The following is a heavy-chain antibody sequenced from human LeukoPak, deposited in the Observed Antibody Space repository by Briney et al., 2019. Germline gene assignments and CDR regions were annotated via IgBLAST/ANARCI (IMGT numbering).Heavy chain of an antibody. CDR1: GFTFSSYS. V-gene: IGHV3-48*02. CDR2: ISSSSSTI. D-gene: IGHD3-3*01. J-gene: IGHJ3*02. CDR3: ARRPLADFWSGYYKAGNAFDI. Sequence: PGGSLRLSCAASGFTFSSYSMNWVRQAPGKGLEWVSYISSSSSTIYYAGSVKGRFTISRDNAKNSLYLQMNSLRDEDTAVYYCARRPLADFWSGYYKAGNAFDIWGQGTMVTVSS.